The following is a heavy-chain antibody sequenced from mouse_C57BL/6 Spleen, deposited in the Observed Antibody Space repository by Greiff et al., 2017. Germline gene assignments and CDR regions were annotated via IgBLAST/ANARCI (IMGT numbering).Heavy chain of an antibody. CDR3: ARSTLYDGYYGSFDY. Sequence: VKVVESGAELVKPGASVKMSCKASGYTFTTYPIEWMKQNHGKSLEWIGNFHPYNDDTKYNEKFKGKATLTVEKSSSTVYLELSRLTSDDSAVYYCARSTLYDGYYGSFDYWGQGTTLTVSS. V-gene: IGHV1-47*01. D-gene: IGHD2-3*01. J-gene: IGHJ2*01. CDR1: GYTFTTYP. CDR2: FHPYNDDT.